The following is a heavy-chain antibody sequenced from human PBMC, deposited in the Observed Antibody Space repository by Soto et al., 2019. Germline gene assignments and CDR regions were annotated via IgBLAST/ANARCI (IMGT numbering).Heavy chain of an antibody. CDR2: ISRNGGST. J-gene: IGHJ6*03. CDR1: GSTFSRYA. Sequence: PGGSLRHSCSAGGSTFSRYAMHWVRQAQGKGLEYVSAISRNGGSTYYANSVKGRFTISRDNSKNTLHLQRGSLRAEDMAVYYCARGPYYDFWRGYFPQFAANYYMDVLGKGNTVPVSS. CDR3: ARGPYYDFWRGYFPQFAANYYMDV. D-gene: IGHD3-3*01. V-gene: IGHV3-64*01.